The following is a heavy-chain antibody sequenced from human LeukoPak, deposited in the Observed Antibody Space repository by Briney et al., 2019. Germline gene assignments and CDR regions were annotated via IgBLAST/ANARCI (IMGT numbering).Heavy chain of an antibody. D-gene: IGHD3-16*01. CDR3: AKDDDWGRYKH. CDR2: TSSSDAGK. Sequence: PWGSLRLSCTVSGFSLSSYAMSWVRRAPGKGLEWVSATSSSDAGKYYADSVRGRFTISRDNSRNTMYLQMNSLRAEDAAVYYCAKDDDWGRYKHWGQGTLVTVSS. J-gene: IGHJ1*01. CDR1: GFSLSSYA. V-gene: IGHV3-23*01.